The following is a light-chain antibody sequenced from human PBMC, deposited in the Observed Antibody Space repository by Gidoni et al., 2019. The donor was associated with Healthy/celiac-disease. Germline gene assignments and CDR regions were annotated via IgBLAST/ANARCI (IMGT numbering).Light chain of an antibody. V-gene: IGLV1-36*01. CDR2: YDD. CDR1: SSNIGNNA. Sequence: QSVLTQPPSVSAAPRQRVTISCSGSSSNIGNNAVNWYQQLPGKAPKLLIYYDDLLPSGVSDRFSGSKSGTSASLAISGLQSEDEADYYCAAWDDRLNGLVFGGGTKLTVL. J-gene: IGLJ2*01. CDR3: AAWDDRLNGLV.